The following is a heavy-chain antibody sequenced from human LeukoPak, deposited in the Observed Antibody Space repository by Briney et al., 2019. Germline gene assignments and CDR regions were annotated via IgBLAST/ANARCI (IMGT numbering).Heavy chain of an antibody. CDR1: GFTFSSYA. Sequence: GGSLRLSCAASGFTFSSYAVSWVRQAPGKGLEWVSAISGSGGSTYYADSVKGRFTISRDNSKNTLYLQMNSLRAEDTAVYYCAKGGYSYGTFDYWGQGTLVTVSS. CDR3: AKGGYSYGTFDY. V-gene: IGHV3-23*01. D-gene: IGHD5-18*01. CDR2: ISGSGGST. J-gene: IGHJ4*02.